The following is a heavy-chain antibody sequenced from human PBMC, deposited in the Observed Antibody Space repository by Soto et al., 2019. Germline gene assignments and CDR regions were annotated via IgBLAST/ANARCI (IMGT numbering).Heavy chain of an antibody. J-gene: IGHJ6*02. CDR2: IYYSGST. V-gene: IGHV4-39*07. CDR3: ARGGITIFGVDYGMDV. CDR1: GGSISSSSYY. Sequence: SETLSLTCTVFGGSISSSSYYWGWIRQPPGKGLEWIGSIYYSGSTYYNPSLKSRVTISVDTSKNPFSLKLSSVTAADTAVYYCARGGITIFGVDYGMDVWGQGTTVTVSS. D-gene: IGHD3-3*01.